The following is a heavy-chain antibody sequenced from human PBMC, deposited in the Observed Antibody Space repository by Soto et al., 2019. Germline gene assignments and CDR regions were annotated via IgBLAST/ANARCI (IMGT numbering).Heavy chain of an antibody. CDR2: ISYDGSNK. D-gene: IGHD3-22*01. J-gene: IGHJ6*02. CDR1: GFTFSSYA. V-gene: IGHV3-30-3*01. Sequence: GGSLRLSCAASGFTFSSYAMHWVRQAPGKGLEWVAVISYDGSNKYYADSVKGRFTISRDHSKNTLYLQMNSLRAEDTAVYYCARALSGITMIVERGYGMDVWGQGTTVTVSS. CDR3: ARALSGITMIVERGYGMDV.